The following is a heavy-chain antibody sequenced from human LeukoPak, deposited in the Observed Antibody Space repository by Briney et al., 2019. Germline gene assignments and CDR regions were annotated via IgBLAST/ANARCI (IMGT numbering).Heavy chain of an antibody. J-gene: IGHJ4*02. CDR1: GYTFTSYA. D-gene: IGHD3-10*01. CDR2: INTNTGNP. V-gene: IGHV7-4-1*02. Sequence: AASVKVSCKASGYTFTSYAMNWVRQAPGQGLEWMGWINTNTGNPTYAQGFTGRFVFSLDTSVSTAYLQISSLKAEDTAVYYCARTSYGSGSYYTDYWGQGTLVTVSS. CDR3: ARTSYGSGSYYTDY.